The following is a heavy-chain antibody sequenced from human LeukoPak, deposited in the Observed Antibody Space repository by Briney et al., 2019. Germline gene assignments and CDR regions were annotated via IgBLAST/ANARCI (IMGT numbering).Heavy chain of an antibody. CDR3: SEGYFEPFDH. CDR2: LSYTGKT. J-gene: IGHJ4*02. CDR1: GVSVSTSH. V-gene: IGHV4-59*02. Sequence: ASETLSLTCNVSGVSVSTSHWNWIRQRPGKGLEWIGCLSYTGKTDYNPSLKSRVSISLGSSNNHFPLKLTSVTAADTAVYYCSEGYFEPFDHWGQGILVTVSS. D-gene: IGHD2/OR15-2a*01.